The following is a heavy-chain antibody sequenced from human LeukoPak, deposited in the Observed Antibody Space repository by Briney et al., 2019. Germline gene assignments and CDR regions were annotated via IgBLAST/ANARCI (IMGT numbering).Heavy chain of an antibody. J-gene: IGHJ4*02. D-gene: IGHD2-2*02. CDR3: ARDGRGYCSSTSCYTTLFDY. Sequence: GGSLRLSCAASGFTFTNYALSWVRQAPGKGLEWVSVISGSGDSTYYADSVKGRFTTSRDNFKNTLYLQMNSLRAEDTAVYYCARDGRGYCSSTSCYTTLFDYWGQGTLVTVSS. V-gene: IGHV3-23*01. CDR1: GFTFTNYA. CDR2: ISGSGDST.